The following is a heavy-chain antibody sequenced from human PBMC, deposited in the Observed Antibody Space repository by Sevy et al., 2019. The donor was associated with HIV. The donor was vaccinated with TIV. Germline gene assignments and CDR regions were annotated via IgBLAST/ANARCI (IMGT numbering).Heavy chain of an antibody. J-gene: IGHJ3*02. D-gene: IGHD3-22*01. Sequence: GGSLRLSCAASGFTVGSNYMSWVRQAPGKGLEWVSIIYSGVTRSYADSVKGRFTISRDNSKNTLYLQMNSLRAEDTAVYYCARVSVYYYDSSGYYTTGNAFDIWGQGTMVTVSS. CDR2: IYSGVTR. V-gene: IGHV3-53*01. CDR1: GFTVGSNY. CDR3: ARVSVYYYDSSGYYTTGNAFDI.